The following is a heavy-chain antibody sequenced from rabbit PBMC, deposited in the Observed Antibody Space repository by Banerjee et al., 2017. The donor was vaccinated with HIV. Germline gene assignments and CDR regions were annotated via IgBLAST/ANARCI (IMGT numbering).Heavy chain of an antibody. CDR3: ARSGYVGGDYTWDL. D-gene: IGHD1-1*01. J-gene: IGHJ4*01. CDR1: GFSFSNKYV. V-gene: IGHV1S45*01. CDR2: IDVGKSGST. Sequence: QEQLEESGGGLVKPEGSLTLTCKASGFSFSNKYVMCWVRQAPGKGLEWIACIDVGKSGSTHYASWAKGRFTMYKTSSTTVTLQLTSLTAADTATYFCARSGYVGGDYTWDLWGQGTLVTVS.